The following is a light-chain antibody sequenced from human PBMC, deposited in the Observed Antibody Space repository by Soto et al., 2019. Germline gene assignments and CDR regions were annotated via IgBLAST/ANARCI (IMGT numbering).Light chain of an antibody. CDR3: QQFHSYPIP. CDR2: FAS. Sequence: EIQMTQSPSSLSASVVDTVTITCRASQGISTLLAWYQQKPGKAPKSLIYFASSLQSGVPSRFTGSGSGIDFTLTISSLQPEDFATYYCQQFHSYPIPFGQGTRLEIK. V-gene: IGKV1D-16*01. J-gene: IGKJ5*01. CDR1: QGISTL.